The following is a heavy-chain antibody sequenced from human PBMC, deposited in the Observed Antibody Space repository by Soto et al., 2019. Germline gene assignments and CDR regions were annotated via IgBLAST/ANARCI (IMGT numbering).Heavy chain of an antibody. J-gene: IGHJ4*02. CDR3: AREHIGGYCGGGTCYYDY. V-gene: IGHV3-23*01. D-gene: IGHD2-15*01. Sequence: PGGSLRLSCAASGFTFSSYTMSWVRQAPGKGLEWVSPISGSGGTTYYADSVKGRFTISRDNSKNTLYLQMNSLRAEDTAIYYCAREHIGGYCGGGTCYYDYWGQGTLVTVSS. CDR2: ISGSGGTT. CDR1: GFTFSSYT.